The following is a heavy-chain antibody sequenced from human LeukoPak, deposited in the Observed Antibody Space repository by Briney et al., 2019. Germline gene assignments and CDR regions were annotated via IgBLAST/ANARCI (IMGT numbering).Heavy chain of an antibody. CDR3: ARGAYCGGDCYPRSLDY. CDR2: ISAYNGNT. CDR1: GYTFTNYG. D-gene: IGHD2-21*02. Sequence: ASVKVSCKASGYTFTNYGISWVRQAPGQGLEWMGWISAYNGNTNYAQKLQDRVTMTTDTSTSTAYMEVRSLRSDDTAVYYCARGAYCGGDCYPRSLDYWGQGALVTVSS. J-gene: IGHJ4*02. V-gene: IGHV1-18*01.